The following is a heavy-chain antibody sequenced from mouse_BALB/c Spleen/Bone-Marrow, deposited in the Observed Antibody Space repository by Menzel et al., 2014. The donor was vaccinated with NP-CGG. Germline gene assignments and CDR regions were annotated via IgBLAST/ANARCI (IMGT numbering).Heavy chain of an antibody. Sequence: VQLQQSGAELVKPGASVKVSCTASGFNIKDTYMHWVKQRPEQGLEWIGRIDPANGNTKYDPKFQGKATITADTSSNTAYLQLSSLTSEDTAVYYCAVYDYEGFAYWGQGTLVTVSA. CDR2: IDPANGNT. J-gene: IGHJ3*01. CDR1: GFNIKDTY. V-gene: IGHV14-3*02. D-gene: IGHD2-4*01. CDR3: AVYDYEGFAY.